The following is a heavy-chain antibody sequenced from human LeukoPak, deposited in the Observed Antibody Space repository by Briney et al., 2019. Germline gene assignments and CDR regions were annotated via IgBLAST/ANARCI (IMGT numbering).Heavy chain of an antibody. CDR2: INHSGST. D-gene: IGHD3-3*01. V-gene: IGHV4-34*01. CDR1: GGSFSGYY. J-gene: IGHJ4*02. Sequence: SETLSLTCAVYGGSFSGYYWSWSRQPPGMGLEWIGEINHSGSTNYNPSLKSRVTISVDTSKNQFSLKLSSVTAADTAVYYCARGRSRLRFLSYWGQGTLVTVSS. CDR3: ARGRSRLRFLSY.